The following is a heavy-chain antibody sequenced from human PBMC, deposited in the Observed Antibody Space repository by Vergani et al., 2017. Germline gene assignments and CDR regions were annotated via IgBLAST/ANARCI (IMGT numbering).Heavy chain of an antibody. CDR3: ARDLISSAAAGEIDSYYYYYYMDV. CDR1: GYTFTGYY. Sequence: QVQLVQSGAEVKKPGASVKVSCKASGYTFTGYYMHWVRQAPGQGLEWMGRINPNSGGTNYAQKFQGRVTMTRDTSISTAYMELSRLRSDDTAVYYCARDLISSAAAGEIDSYYYYYYMDVWGKGTTVTVSS. J-gene: IGHJ6*03. V-gene: IGHV1-2*06. D-gene: IGHD6-13*01. CDR2: INPNSGGT.